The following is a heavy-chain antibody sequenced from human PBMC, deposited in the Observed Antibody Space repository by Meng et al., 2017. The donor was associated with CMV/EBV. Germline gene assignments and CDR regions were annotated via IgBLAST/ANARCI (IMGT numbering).Heavy chain of an antibody. V-gene: IGHV4-34*01. Sequence: SETLSLTCAVYGGSFSGYYWSWIRQPPGKGLEWIGEINHSGSTNYNPSLKSRVTISVDTSKYQFSLKLSSVTAADTAVYYCARGPTYYYYYGMDVWGQGTTVTVSS. CDR3: ARGPTYYYYYGMDV. CDR2: INHSGST. CDR1: GGSFSGYY. J-gene: IGHJ6*02.